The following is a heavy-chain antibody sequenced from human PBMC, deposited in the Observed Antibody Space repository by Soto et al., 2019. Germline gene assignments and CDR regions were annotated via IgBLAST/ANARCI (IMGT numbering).Heavy chain of an antibody. CDR2: IVVGTGNT. CDR3: SMDRPDIAIGWPV. V-gene: IGHV1-58*02. CDR1: GFDFGSFG. Sequence: QMQLVQSGPEVKKPGTSVKVSCKASGFDFGSFGIQWLRQAHGQGFEWIGWIVVGTGNTNYAPNFQGRVTITRDMSTNTAYMDLTSLRSDDTAVYFCSMDRPDIAIGWPVWGQGTTVVVSS. J-gene: IGHJ6*02. D-gene: IGHD2-15*01.